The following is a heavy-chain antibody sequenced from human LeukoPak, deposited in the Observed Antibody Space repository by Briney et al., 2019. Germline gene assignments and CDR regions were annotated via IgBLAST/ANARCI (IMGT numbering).Heavy chain of an antibody. CDR2: INHSGST. D-gene: IGHD2-2*01. J-gene: IGHJ3*02. V-gene: IGHV4-34*01. CDR1: GGSFSGYY. Sequence: SETLSLTCAVYGGSFSGYYWSWIRQPPGKGLEWIGEINHSGSTNYNPSLKSRVTISVDTSKNQFSLKLSSVTAADTAVYYCARVNGESHCSSTSCSDAFDIWGQGTMVTVSS. CDR3: ARVNGESHCSSTSCSDAFDI.